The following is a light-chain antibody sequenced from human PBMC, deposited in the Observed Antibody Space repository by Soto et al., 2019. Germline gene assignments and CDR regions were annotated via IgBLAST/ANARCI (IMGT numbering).Light chain of an antibody. CDR1: QSVSSSF. CDR2: DAY. V-gene: IGKV3-20*01. Sequence: IVLTQSPGPLSLSPGGSATLSCRASQSVSSSFLAWDQQRPGQAPRLLIYDAYSRATGIPDRFSGSGSGTDFTLTISRLEPADFAVYYCQQYGSSPPWTCGQGTKVDIK. J-gene: IGKJ1*01. CDR3: QQYGSSPPWT.